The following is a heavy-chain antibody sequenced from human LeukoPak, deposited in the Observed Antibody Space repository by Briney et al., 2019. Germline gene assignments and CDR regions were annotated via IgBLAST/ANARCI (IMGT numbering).Heavy chain of an antibody. CDR2: MYYSGSI. CDR1: AGSISSYY. Sequence: SETLSLTCTVSAGSISSYYWSWIRQPPGKGLEWIGYMYYSGSINYNPSLKSRVTISVDTSKNLFSLKLSSVTAADTAVYYCAGYSPEYYYFDYWGPGTLVAVSS. V-gene: IGHV4-59*01. D-gene: IGHD2/OR15-2a*01. J-gene: IGHJ4*02. CDR3: AGYSPEYYYFDY.